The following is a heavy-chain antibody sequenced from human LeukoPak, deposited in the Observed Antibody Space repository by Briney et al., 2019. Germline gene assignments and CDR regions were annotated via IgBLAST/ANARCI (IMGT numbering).Heavy chain of an antibody. D-gene: IGHD3-16*01. CDR1: GFTLSNSW. CDR3: ARDFSSDCYAYDQ. V-gene: IGHV3-7*01. Sequence: GGSLTLSCAASGFTLSNSWMSWVRQAPGKGLEWVANIKEDGSEKKYVDSVKGRFTISRDNAKNSVYLQMNSLRGEDTAVYYCARDFSSDCYAYDQWGQGTLVTVS. CDR2: IKEDGSEK. J-gene: IGHJ5*02.